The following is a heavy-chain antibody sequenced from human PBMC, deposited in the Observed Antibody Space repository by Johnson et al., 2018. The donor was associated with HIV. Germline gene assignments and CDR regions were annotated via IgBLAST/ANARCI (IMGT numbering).Heavy chain of an antibody. CDR2: ISGSGGST. Sequence: VQLVESGGGLVQPGGSLRLSCAASGFTFRSFDIHWVRQAPEKGLEWVSAISGSGGSTYYADSVKGRFTISRDNSKNTLYLQMNSLRAEDTAVYYCAKDRRSSSLDAFDIWGQGTMVTVSS. V-gene: IGHV3-23*04. CDR3: AKDRRSSSLDAFDI. CDR1: GFTFRSFD. D-gene: IGHD6-13*01. J-gene: IGHJ3*02.